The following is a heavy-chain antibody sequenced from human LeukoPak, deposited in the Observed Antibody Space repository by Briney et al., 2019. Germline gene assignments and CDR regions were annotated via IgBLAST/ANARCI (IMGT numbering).Heavy chain of an antibody. J-gene: IGHJ4*02. V-gene: IGHV1-2*02. Sequence: ASVKVSCKASGYTFTGYYMHWVRQAPGQGLEWMGWINPNSGGTNYAQKFQGRVTMTRDTSISTAYMELSRLRSDDTAVYYCARPRGWYRTAMDYWGQGTLVTVSS. CDR1: GYTFTGYY. CDR3: ARPRGWYRTAMDY. D-gene: IGHD6-19*01. CDR2: INPNSGGT.